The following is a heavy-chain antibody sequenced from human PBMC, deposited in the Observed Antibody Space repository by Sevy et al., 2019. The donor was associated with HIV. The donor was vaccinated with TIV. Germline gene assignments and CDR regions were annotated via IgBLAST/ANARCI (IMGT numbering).Heavy chain of an antibody. V-gene: IGHV4-4*07. D-gene: IGHD6-19*01. J-gene: IGHJ4*02. Sequence: SETLSLTCTVSGGSTSSYYWSWIRQPAGKGLEWIGRIYTSGSTNYNPSLKSRVTMSVDTSKNQFSLKLSSVTAADTAVYYCARDNDPIAVAGWWDYWGQGTLVTVSS. CDR3: ARDNDPIAVAGWWDY. CDR1: GGSTSSYY. CDR2: IYTSGST.